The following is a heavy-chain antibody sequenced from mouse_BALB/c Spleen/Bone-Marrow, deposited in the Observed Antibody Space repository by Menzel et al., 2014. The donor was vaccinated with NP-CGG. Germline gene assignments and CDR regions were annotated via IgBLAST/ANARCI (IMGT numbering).Heavy chain of an antibody. CDR3: ARWLLQYFDV. CDR2: INPSNGRT. V-gene: IGHV1S81*02. D-gene: IGHD2-3*01. Sequence: QVHVKQSGAELVKPGASVKLSCKASGYTFXRYRMHWVKQRPGQGLEWIGEINPSNGRTNYNEKFKSKATLTVDKSSNTAYMQLSSLTSEDSAVYYCARWLLQYFDVWGAGTTVTVSS. J-gene: IGHJ1*01. CDR1: GYTFXRYR.